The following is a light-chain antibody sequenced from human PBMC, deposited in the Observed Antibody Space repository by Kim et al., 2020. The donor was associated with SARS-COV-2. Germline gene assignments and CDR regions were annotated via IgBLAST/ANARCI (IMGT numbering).Light chain of an antibody. J-gene: IGLJ2*01. Sequence: SYELTQPPSVSVSPGQTASITCSGDKLGDKYACWYQQKPGQSPVLVIYQDSKRPSGIPERFSGSNSGNTATLTISGTQAMDEADYYCQAWDGSSHVVFGGGTQLTVL. V-gene: IGLV3-1*01. CDR3: QAWDGSSHVV. CDR1: KLGDKY. CDR2: QDS.